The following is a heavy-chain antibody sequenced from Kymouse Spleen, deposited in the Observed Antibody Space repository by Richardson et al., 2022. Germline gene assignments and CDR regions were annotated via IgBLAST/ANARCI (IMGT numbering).Heavy chain of an antibody. V-gene: IGHV4-34*01. D-gene: IGHD2-8*01. Sequence: QVQLQQWGAGLLKPSETLSLTCAVYGGSFSGYYWSWIRQPPGKGLEWIGEINHSGSTNYNPSLKSRVTISVDTSKNQFSLKLSSVTAADTAVYYCARGYCTNGVCYPFDYWGQGTLVTVSS. CDR1: GGSFSGYY. CDR3: ARGYCTNGVCYPFDY. J-gene: IGHJ4*02. CDR2: INHSGST.